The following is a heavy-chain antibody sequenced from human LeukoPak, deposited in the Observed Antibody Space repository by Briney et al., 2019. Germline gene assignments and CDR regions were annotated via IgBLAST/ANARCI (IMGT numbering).Heavy chain of an antibody. V-gene: IGHV4-39*01. J-gene: IGHJ4*02. D-gene: IGHD5-12*01. CDR3: ARLLVATISPRFDY. Sequence: SETLSLTCTVSGGSISSSSYYWGWIRQPPGKGLEWIGSIYYSGSPYYNPSLKSRVTISVDTSKKQFSLKLSSVTAADTAVYYCARLLVATISPRFDYWGQGTLVTVSS. CDR2: IYYSGSP. CDR1: GGSISSSSYY.